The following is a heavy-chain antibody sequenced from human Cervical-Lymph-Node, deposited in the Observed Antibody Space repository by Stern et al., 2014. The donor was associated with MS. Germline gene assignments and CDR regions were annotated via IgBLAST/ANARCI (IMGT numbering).Heavy chain of an antibody. Sequence: VQLVESGGGVVRPGGSLRLSCEASGFTFSNYAMHWVRQAPGRGLEWVALITDDGRIQYYADFVKGRFTVSRDSSKNTVFLEMKSLRPEDTAVYYCAKGDGYSYGSRFDYWGQGTLVTVSS. J-gene: IGHJ4*02. V-gene: IGHV3-30*04. CDR3: AKGDGYSYGSRFDY. CDR2: ITDDGRIQ. CDR1: GFTFSNYA. D-gene: IGHD5-18*01.